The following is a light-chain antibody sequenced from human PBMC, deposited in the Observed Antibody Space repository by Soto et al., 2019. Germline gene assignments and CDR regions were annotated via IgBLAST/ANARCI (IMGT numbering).Light chain of an antibody. J-gene: IGLJ2*01. CDR1: SSDIGGYNY. V-gene: IGLV2-14*01. Sequence: QSALTQPASVSGSPGQSIPISCTGTSSDIGGYNYVSWHQKHPGKAPKLIIYEVNYRPSGVSNRFSGSKSGNTASLTISGLQAEDEADYYCCSYTSTSLDVVFGGGTKLTVL. CDR3: CSYTSTSLDVV. CDR2: EVN.